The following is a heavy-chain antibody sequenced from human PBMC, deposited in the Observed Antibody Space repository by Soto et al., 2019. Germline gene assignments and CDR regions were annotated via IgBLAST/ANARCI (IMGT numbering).Heavy chain of an antibody. Sequence: QVQLVESGGGVVQPGRSLRLSCAASGFTFSSYAMHWVRQAPGKGLEWVAVISYDGSNKYYADSVKGRFTISRDNSKNRLYLQMNSLRAEDMGVYYWARNSRGWVSWGQGTLVSVSS. CDR3: ARNSRGWVS. V-gene: IGHV3-30-3*01. J-gene: IGHJ5*02. D-gene: IGHD6-19*01. CDR2: ISYDGSNK. CDR1: GFTFSSYA.